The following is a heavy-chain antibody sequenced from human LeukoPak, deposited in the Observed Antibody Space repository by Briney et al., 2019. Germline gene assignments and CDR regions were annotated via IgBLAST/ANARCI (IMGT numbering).Heavy chain of an antibody. CDR1: GFTFRNYW. Sequence: GGSLRLSCAASGFTFRNYWMSWVRQAPGRGLDWVATIKQDGIVKHYVDCVKGRFTISRDNAENSLYLQMDSLRVDDTAVYYCARLGGETTRFDLWGQGALVTVSS. CDR3: ARLGGETTRFDL. V-gene: IGHV3-7*01. J-gene: IGHJ5*02. D-gene: IGHD1-7*01. CDR2: IKQDGIVK.